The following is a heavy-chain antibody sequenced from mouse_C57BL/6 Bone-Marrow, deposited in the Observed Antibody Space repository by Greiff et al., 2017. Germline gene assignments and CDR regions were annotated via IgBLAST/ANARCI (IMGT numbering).Heavy chain of an antibody. J-gene: IGHJ1*03. Sequence: EVKLEESGPGLVKPSQSLSLTCSVTGYSITSGYYWNWIRQFPGNKLEWMGYISYDGSNNYNPSLKNRISITRDTSKNQFFLKLNSVTTEDTATYYCARDLNYSNWDWYFDVWGTGTTVTVSS. CDR3: ARDLNYSNWDWYFDV. CDR1: GYSITSGYY. CDR2: ISYDGSN. V-gene: IGHV3-6*01. D-gene: IGHD2-5*01.